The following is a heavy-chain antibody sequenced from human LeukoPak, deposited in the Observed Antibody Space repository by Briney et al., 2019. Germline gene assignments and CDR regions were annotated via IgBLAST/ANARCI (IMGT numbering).Heavy chain of an antibody. J-gene: IGHJ4*02. CDR1: GFTFNTYW. Sequence: GGSLRLSCAASGFTFNTYWMTWVRQAPGKVLEWVANVNQGGSETYYVDSVKGRFIISRDNAKNSMYLQMNSLRAEDTAVYYCVRGGLYHYSGTSGDYWGQGTLVTVSS. V-gene: IGHV3-7*01. CDR3: VRGGLYHYSGTSGDY. D-gene: IGHD1-26*01. CDR2: VNQGGSET.